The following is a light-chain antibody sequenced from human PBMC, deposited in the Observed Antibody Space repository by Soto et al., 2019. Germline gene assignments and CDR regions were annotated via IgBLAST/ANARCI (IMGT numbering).Light chain of an antibody. J-gene: IGLJ2*01. CDR1: NSKIGSNT. V-gene: IGLV1-44*01. Sequence: QPVLTQPPSASGTPGQRVTISCSGSNSKIGSNTVNWYQQLPGTTPKLLIYSNNQRPSGVPDRFSGSKSGTSASLAISGLQSDDEADYYCAAWDDSLKGVVFGGGTKLTVL. CDR3: AAWDDSLKGVV. CDR2: SNN.